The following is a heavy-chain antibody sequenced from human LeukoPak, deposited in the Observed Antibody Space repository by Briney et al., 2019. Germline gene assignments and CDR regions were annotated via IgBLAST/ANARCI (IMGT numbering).Heavy chain of an antibody. CDR1: GFAFSNYW. J-gene: IGHJ3*02. CDR3: ARGGGDHAFDI. Sequence: GGSLRLSCAASGFAFSNYWLHWVRQAPGKGLVWVSRINSDGSNSIYGDSVKGRFTISRDNAKNTLYLQLSSLRAVDTAVYYCARGGGDHAFDIWGQGTMVTVSA. CDR2: INSDGSNS. D-gene: IGHD3-16*01. V-gene: IGHV3-74*01.